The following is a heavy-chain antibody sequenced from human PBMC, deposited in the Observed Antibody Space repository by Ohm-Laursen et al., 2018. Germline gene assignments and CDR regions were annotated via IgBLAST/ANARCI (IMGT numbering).Heavy chain of an antibody. CDR1: GFTFSNAW. CDR3: TTTGTTLFDS. J-gene: IGHJ4*02. CDR2: IKSKVDGGTT. V-gene: IGHV3-15*01. D-gene: IGHD1-1*01. Sequence: SLRLSCTASGFTFSNAWMSWVRQAPGKGLEWVGRIKSKVDGGTTDYAAPAKDRFTISRDDSKNTLYLQMNSLKTEDTAFYYCTTTGTTLFDSWGQGTLVTVSS.